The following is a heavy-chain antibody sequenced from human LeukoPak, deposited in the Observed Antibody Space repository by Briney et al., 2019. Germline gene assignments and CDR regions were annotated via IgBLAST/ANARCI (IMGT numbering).Heavy chain of an antibody. CDR1: GYKFTSYW. CDR3: VRQIIVPGTSQLRTFDA. CDR2: LYPLDFDK. J-gene: IGHJ4*02. V-gene: IGHV5-51*01. Sequence: GESLKISCKASGYKFTSYWIAWVRQMPGHGLEWMGSLYPLDFDKTYSPSFQGQVTMSADRSINTAYQQWSSLKASDTALYYCVRQIIVPGTSQLRTFDAWGQGTQVSVSS. D-gene: IGHD2-8*01.